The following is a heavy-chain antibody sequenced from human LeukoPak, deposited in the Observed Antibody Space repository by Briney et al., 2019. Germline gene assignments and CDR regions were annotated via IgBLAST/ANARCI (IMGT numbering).Heavy chain of an antibody. J-gene: IGHJ4*02. CDR2: IRSDGSNK. V-gene: IGHV3-30*02. Sequence: PGGSLRLSCAASGFTVSSNYMHWVRQAAGKGLEWVAFIRSDGSNKYYADSVKGRFTISRDNSKNTLYLQMNSLRAEDTAVYYCAKEYGRFYSGWYVPPYFDYWGQGTLVTVSS. CDR3: AKEYGRFYSGWYVPPYFDY. CDR1: GFTVSSNY. D-gene: IGHD6-19*01.